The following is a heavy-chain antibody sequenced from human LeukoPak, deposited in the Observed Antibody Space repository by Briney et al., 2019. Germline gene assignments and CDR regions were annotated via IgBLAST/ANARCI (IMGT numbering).Heavy chain of an antibody. Sequence: SETLSLTCTVSGYSISSGYYWGWIRQPPGKGLEWIGYIYHSGSTYYNPSLKSRVTISVDRSKNQFSLRLSSVTAADTAVYYCATSRDAFDIWGQGTMVTVSS. CDR2: IYHSGST. V-gene: IGHV4-38-2*02. CDR1: GYSISSGYY. CDR3: ATSRDAFDI. D-gene: IGHD6-13*01. J-gene: IGHJ3*02.